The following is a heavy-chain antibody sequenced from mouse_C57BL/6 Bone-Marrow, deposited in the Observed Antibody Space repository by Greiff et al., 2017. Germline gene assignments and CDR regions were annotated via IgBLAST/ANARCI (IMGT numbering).Heavy chain of an antibody. CDR1: GFTFSDAW. Sequence: EVQGVESGGGLVQPGGSMKLSCAASGFTFSDAWMDWVRQSPEKGLEWVAEIRNKANNHATYYAESVKGRFTISRDDSKSSVYLQMNSLRAEDTGIYYCTSPIYYDYDWFAYWGQGTLVTVSA. CDR2: IRNKANNHAT. J-gene: IGHJ3*01. D-gene: IGHD2-4*01. V-gene: IGHV6-6*01. CDR3: TSPIYYDYDWFAY.